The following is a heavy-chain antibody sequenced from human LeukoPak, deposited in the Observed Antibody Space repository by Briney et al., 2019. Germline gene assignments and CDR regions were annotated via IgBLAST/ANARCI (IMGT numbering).Heavy chain of an antibody. CDR3: ARGGTEASSGDY. D-gene: IGHD3-10*01. CDR2: INPNSGDT. J-gene: IGHJ4*02. CDR1: GYTFTNYY. Sequence: PGASVKVSCKASGYTFTNYYIHWVRQAPGQGLEWMGRINPNSGDTNYAHKFQGRVTMTRDTSISTAYMELIRLRSDDTALYYCARGGTEASSGDYWGQGALVTVSS. V-gene: IGHV1-2*06.